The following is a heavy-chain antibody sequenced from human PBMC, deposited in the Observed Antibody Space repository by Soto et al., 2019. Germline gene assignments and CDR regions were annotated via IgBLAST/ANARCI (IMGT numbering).Heavy chain of an antibody. J-gene: IGHJ4*02. Sequence: EVQLVESGGGLVQPGGSLRLSCAASGFTVSSNYMNWVRQAPGKGLEWVSVIYSGGSTYYADSVKGRFTISRDNSKNTLYLQMNSLRAEDTAVYYCARYCSGCSCENFDYWGQGTLVTVSS. CDR3: ARYCSGCSCENFDY. CDR1: GFTVSSNY. CDR2: IYSGGST. D-gene: IGHD2-15*01. V-gene: IGHV3-66*01.